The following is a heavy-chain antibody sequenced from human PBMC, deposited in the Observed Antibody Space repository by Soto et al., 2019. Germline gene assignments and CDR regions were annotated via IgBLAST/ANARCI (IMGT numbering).Heavy chain of an antibody. CDR2: IYYTGST. D-gene: IGHD2-2*01. CDR1: GGSISSYY. J-gene: IGHJ6*03. Sequence: SETLSLTCTVSGGSISSYYWSWIRQPPGKGLEWIGYIYYTGSTNYNPSLKSRVTVSVDTSKNQFSLRLSSVTAADTAVYYCARDSRRGPAAGHYMDVWGKGTTVTVSS. CDR3: ARDSRRGPAAGHYMDV. V-gene: IGHV4-59*01.